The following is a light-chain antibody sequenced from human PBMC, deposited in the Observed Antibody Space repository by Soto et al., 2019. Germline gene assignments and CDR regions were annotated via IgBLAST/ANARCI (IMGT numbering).Light chain of an antibody. J-gene: IGKJ5*01. Sequence: VRAHALAPLSVAPGTRPTLSCIASQSVGSNLAWYQQKPGQAPRLLIYGASNRATGIPDRFSGNGSGTDFTLIINVQEPADVAIYYSKQGGAAARITFGQGCLLE. CDR2: GAS. V-gene: IGKV3D-15*03. CDR1: QSVGSN. CDR3: KQGGAAARIT.